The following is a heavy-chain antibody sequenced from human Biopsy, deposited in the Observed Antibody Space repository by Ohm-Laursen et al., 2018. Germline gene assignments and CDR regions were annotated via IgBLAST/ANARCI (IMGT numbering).Heavy chain of an antibody. CDR3: AHSAGSDGFNVDFDY. Sequence: TQTLTLTCTFSGFSLNTGGVGVGWIRQPPGKALQWLALVYWDDDKRYSPTLKNRLTITKDTSQNQVVLTMTNMEPVDTGTYYCAHSAGSDGFNVDFDYWGQGTLVTAPS. CDR1: GFSLNTGGVG. V-gene: IGHV2-5*02. D-gene: IGHD5-24*01. J-gene: IGHJ4*02. CDR2: VYWDDDK.